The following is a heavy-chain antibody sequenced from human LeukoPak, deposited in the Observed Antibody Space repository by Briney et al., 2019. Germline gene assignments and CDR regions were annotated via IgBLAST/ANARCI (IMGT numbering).Heavy chain of an antibody. J-gene: IGHJ4*02. CDR1: GFRFNSYV. CDR2: INTDGGGT. V-gene: IGHV3-23*01. CDR3: ARTYSSGWYDY. Sequence: GGSLRLSCAASGFRFNSYVMTWVRQAPGKGLEWLSTINTDGGGTYLADSVRGRFTISRENAKNSLYLQMNSLRAGDTAVYYCARTYSSGWYDYWGQGTLVTVSS. D-gene: IGHD6-19*01.